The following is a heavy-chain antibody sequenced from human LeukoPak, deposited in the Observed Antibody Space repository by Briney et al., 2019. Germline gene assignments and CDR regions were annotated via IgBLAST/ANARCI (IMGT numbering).Heavy chain of an antibody. D-gene: IGHD1-1*01. CDR1: VFTFSNYA. J-gene: IGHJ4*02. V-gene: IGHV3-30*18. Sequence: SPSLSSAPSVFTFSNYAIHWVCQAPGRGLEWVAAISYDGNSQHYGAPLNGRFTISRDNSKNTVYLQINTRRTDDAAIYYCAKPYPTLTTSAVLDNWGQGTLLTVSS. CDR3: AKPYPTLTTSAVLDN. CDR2: ISYDGNSQ.